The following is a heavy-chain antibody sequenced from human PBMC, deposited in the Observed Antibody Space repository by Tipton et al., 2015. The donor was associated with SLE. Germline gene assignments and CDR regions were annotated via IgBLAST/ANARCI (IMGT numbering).Heavy chain of an antibody. J-gene: IGHJ5*02. CDR1: GGSISSSSYH. D-gene: IGHD3-22*01. Sequence: TLSLTCTVSGGSISSSSYHWGWIRQPPGKGLEWIGSIFHTGRTYNNLSLKSRLSISIDMSKNQFSLKLTSVTAAGTAVYYCARRHYYEDSGYHSDWFDPWGQGTLVTVRS. CDR2: IFHTGRT. V-gene: IGHV4-39*07. CDR3: ARRHYYEDSGYHSDWFDP.